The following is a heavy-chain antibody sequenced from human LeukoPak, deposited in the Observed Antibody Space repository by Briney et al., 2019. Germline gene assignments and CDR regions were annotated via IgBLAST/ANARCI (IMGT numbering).Heavy chain of an antibody. CDR2: IKQDGSEK. J-gene: IGHJ6*03. CDR1: GFIFSSYW. CDR3: ARVYYYMDV. Sequence: GGSLRLSCAASGFIFSSYWMSWVRQAPGKGLEWVANIKQDGSEKYYVDSVKGRFTISRDNAKNSLYLQMNSLRAEDTAVYYCARVYYYMDVWGKGTTVTVSS. V-gene: IGHV3-7*01.